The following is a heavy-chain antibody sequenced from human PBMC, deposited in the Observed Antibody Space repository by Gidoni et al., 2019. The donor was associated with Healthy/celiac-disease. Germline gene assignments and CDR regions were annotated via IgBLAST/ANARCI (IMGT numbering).Heavy chain of an antibody. CDR2: ISSSSSYI. Sequence: EVQLVESGGGLVKPGGSLRLSCAASGFTFSSYSMNWVRQAPGKGLEWVSSISSSSSYIYYADSVKGRFTISRDNAKNSLYLQMNSLRAEDTAVYYCARRGTRLGYFDYWGQGTLVTVSS. CDR3: ARRGTRLGYFDY. CDR1: GFTFSSYS. J-gene: IGHJ4*02. V-gene: IGHV3-21*01.